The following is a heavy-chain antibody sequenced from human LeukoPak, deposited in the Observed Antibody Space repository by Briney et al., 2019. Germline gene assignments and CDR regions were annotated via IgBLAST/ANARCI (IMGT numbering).Heavy chain of an antibody. J-gene: IGHJ4*02. CDR2: IRSKAYGGTT. Sequence: GGSLRLSCTASGFTFGDYAMSWVRQAPGKWLEWVGFIRSKAYGGTTEYAASVKGRFTISRDDSKSIAYLQMNSLKTEDTAVYYCTRGSTRARIAAAGTVHWGQGTLVTVSS. D-gene: IGHD6-13*01. CDR1: GFTFGDYA. V-gene: IGHV3-49*04. CDR3: TRGSTRARIAAAGTVH.